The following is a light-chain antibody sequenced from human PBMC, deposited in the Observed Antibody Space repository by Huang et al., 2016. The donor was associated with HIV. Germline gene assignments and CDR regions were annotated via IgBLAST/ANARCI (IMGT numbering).Light chain of an antibody. CDR2: DAS. CDR1: QDTRNQ. Sequence: DIQMTQSPPSLSASLGDRVTITCQASQDTRNQLNWYQQKPGKAPKLMIYDASHLETGVPPRFSGSGSGTEFTFTISGLQPEDVATYYCQHYDNLLTFGGGTKVEIK. V-gene: IGKV1-33*01. CDR3: QHYDNLLT. J-gene: IGKJ4*01.